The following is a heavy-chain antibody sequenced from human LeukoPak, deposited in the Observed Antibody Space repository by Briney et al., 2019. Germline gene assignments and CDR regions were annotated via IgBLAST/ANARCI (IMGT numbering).Heavy chain of an antibody. Sequence: GESLKISCKGSGYRFTSYWIAWVRQMPGKGLEWMGIIFPGDSDTRYSPSFQGQVTISADKSIGTAYLQWSSLKASDTAMYFCARIGPTSSWYWFNPWGQGTLVTVSS. D-gene: IGHD6-13*01. CDR3: ARIGPTSSWYWFNP. CDR2: IFPGDSDT. V-gene: IGHV5-51*01. CDR1: GYRFTSYW. J-gene: IGHJ5*02.